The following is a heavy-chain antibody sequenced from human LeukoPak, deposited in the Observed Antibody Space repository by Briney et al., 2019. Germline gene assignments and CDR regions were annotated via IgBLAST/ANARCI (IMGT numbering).Heavy chain of an antibody. Sequence: PGGSLRLSCAASGFTVSSNYMSWVRQAPGKGLEWVSVIYSGGSTYYADSVKGRFTISRDNSKNTLYLQMNSLGAEDTAVYYCAKRHSSGSHYFDYWGQGTLVTVSS. D-gene: IGHD6-19*01. V-gene: IGHV3-66*01. CDR3: AKRHSSGSHYFDY. CDR2: IYSGGST. J-gene: IGHJ4*02. CDR1: GFTVSSNY.